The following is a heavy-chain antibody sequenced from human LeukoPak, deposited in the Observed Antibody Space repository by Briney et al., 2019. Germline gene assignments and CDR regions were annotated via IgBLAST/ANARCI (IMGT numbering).Heavy chain of an antibody. J-gene: IGHJ3*02. V-gene: IGHV4-59*01. D-gene: IGHD1-26*01. CDR2: IYYSGST. Sequence: PSETLSLTCTVSGGSISSYYWSWIRQPPGKGLEWIGYIYYSGSTNYNPSLKSRVTISVDTSKNQFSLKLSSVTAADTAVYYCARADPLSGSYYDAFDIWGRGTMVTVSS. CDR3: ARADPLSGSYYDAFDI. CDR1: GGSISSYY.